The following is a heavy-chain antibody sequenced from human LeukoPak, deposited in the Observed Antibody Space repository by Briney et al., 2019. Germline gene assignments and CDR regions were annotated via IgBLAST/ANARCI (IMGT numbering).Heavy chain of an antibody. D-gene: IGHD5-18*01. J-gene: IGHJ4*02. V-gene: IGHV4-39*01. CDR1: GDSDDSIKSSSYY. Sequence: SETLSLTCTVSGDSDDSIKSSSYYWAWIRLPPGKGLEWVGSIYYDGSTYYNPSLKGRVTISVDTSKSQFSVRLNSVTAADTAMYYCGRRAHIHRPFWGQGTLVTLSS. CDR3: GRRAHIHRPF. CDR2: IYYDGST.